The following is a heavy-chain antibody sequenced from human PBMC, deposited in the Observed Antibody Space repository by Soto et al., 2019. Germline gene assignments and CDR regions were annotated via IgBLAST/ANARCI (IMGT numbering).Heavy chain of an antibody. CDR1: GGSISEKY. D-gene: IGHD6-13*01. Sequence: SETLSLTCIVSGGSISEKYWNWVRQPPGKGLEWIGLIFANGHTDYNPSLKSRVTMSVDAAKNQFSLRLTSMTAADTAVYYCVASLAASGLNWLDPWGRGTLVTVS. CDR3: VASLAASGLNWLDP. J-gene: IGHJ5*02. CDR2: IFANGHT. V-gene: IGHV4-4*07.